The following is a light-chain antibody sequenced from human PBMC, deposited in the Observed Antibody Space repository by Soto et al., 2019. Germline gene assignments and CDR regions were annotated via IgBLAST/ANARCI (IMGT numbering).Light chain of an antibody. CDR2: GAS. CDR1: QSISSIY. Sequence: IVLKQSPGTLSLSPGASRSLSRRDSQSISSIYLAWYQQKPGQAHRLLIYGASSRATGIPDRFSGSGSGTDFTLTISRLDPEDFAVYFCKKYGSSPRTFGEGTKV. CDR3: KKYGSSPRT. J-gene: IGKJ1*01. V-gene: IGKV3-20*01.